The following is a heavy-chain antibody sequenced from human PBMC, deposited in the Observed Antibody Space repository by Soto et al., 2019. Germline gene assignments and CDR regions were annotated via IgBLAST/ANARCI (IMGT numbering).Heavy chain of an antibody. CDR3: ARAGCDGGSCYTLVRLRYGMDV. CDR2: ISYDGSNK. D-gene: IGHD2-15*01. CDR1: GFTFSSYA. Sequence: QVQLVESGGGVVQPGRSLRLSCAASGFTFSSYAMHWVRQAPGKGLEWVAVISYDGSNKYYADSVKGRFTISRDNSKNTLYLQMNSLRAEDTAVYYCARAGCDGGSCYTLVRLRYGMDVWGQGTTVTVSS. V-gene: IGHV3-30-3*01. J-gene: IGHJ6*02.